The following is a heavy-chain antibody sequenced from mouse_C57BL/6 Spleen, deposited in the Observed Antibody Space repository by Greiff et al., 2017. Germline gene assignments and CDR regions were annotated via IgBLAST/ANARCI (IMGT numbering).Heavy chain of an antibody. CDR3: ARHGSNYVCMDY. CDR1: GFTFSDYY. V-gene: IGHV5-12*01. D-gene: IGHD2-5*01. CDR2: ISNGGGST. Sequence: DVMLVESGGGLVQPGGSLKLSCAASGFTFSDYYMYWVRQTPEKRLEWVAYISNGGGSTYYPDTVKGRFTISRDNAKNTLYLQMSRLKSEDTAMYYCARHGSNYVCMDYWGQGTSVTVSS. J-gene: IGHJ4*01.